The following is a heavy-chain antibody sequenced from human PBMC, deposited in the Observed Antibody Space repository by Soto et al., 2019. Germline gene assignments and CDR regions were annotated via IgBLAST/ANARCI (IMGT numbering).Heavy chain of an antibody. V-gene: IGHV3-48*04. CDR3: ARGYARHCTNGVCSLSYYFDY. Sequence: GGSLRLSCAASGFAFSSYGMHWVRQAQGKGLEWVSYICSGGSTKYYADSVKGRFTISRDNAKNSLYLQMNSLRAEDTAVYYCARGYARHCTNGVCSLSYYFDYWGQGTLVTVSS. D-gene: IGHD2-8*01. CDR1: GFAFSSYG. J-gene: IGHJ4*02. CDR2: ICSGGSTK.